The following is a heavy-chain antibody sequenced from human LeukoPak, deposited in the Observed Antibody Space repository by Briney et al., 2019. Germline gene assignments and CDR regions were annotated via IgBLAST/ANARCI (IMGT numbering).Heavy chain of an antibody. D-gene: IGHD4-11*01. CDR1: GGSISSGGYY. CDR2: IYYSGST. Sequence: SETLSLTCTVSGGSISSGGYYWSWIRQHPGKGLEWIGYIYYSGSTYYNPSLKSRLTISVDKSKNEFSLKLTSVTAADTAVYFCARDSNIARFFIWGQGTLVTVSS. CDR3: ARDSNIARFFI. V-gene: IGHV4-31*03. J-gene: IGHJ4*02.